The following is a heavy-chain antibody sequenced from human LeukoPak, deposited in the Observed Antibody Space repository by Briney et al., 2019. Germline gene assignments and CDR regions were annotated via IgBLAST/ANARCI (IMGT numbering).Heavy chain of an antibody. CDR1: GFTISGYW. V-gene: IGHV3-74*01. D-gene: IGHD7-27*01. J-gene: IGHJ4*02. CDR3: ARDLNWGQVDY. Sequence: GGSLRLSCAASGFTISGYWMYWIRQSPAKGREWVARVNADGSVTNYAGSVKGRFTISRDTATNIVYLQMNSLRDDDTAVYYCARDLNWGQVDYWGQGTLVTASS. CDR2: VNADGSVT.